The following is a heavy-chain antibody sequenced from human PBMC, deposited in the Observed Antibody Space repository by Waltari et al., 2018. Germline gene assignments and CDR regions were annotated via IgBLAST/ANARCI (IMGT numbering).Heavy chain of an antibody. CDR1: GYPFTTYY. V-gene: IGHV1-46*03. J-gene: IGHJ4*02. CDR3: ASQRAGSGWLSIDY. Sequence: QVQLVQSGAEVKKPGASVKVSCKASGYPFTTYYMHWVRQAPGQGLEWVGIINPDGGSTSYAQKFQDRLTMTRETSTSTVYMQLTSLTSEDTAVYYCASQRAGSGWLSIDYWGQGTLVTVSS. D-gene: IGHD6-19*01. CDR2: INPDGGST.